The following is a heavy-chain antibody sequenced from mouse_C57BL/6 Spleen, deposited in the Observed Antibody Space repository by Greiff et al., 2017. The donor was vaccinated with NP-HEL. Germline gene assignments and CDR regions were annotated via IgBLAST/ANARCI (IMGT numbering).Heavy chain of an antibody. CDR1: GFSLTSYG. CDR3: AKNGYYGNYDAMDY. J-gene: IGHJ4*01. Sequence: VQLQQSGPGLVQPSQSLSITCTVSGFSLTSYGVHWVRQSPGKGLEWLGVIWRGGSTDYNAAFMSRLSITKDNSKSQVFFKMNSLQADDTAIYYCAKNGYYGNYDAMDYWGQGTSVTVSS. V-gene: IGHV2-5*01. D-gene: IGHD2-1*01. CDR2: IWRGGST.